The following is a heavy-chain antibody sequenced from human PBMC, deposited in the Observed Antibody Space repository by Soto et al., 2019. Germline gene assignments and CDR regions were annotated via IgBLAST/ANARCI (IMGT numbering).Heavy chain of an antibody. J-gene: IGHJ3*02. D-gene: IGHD3-9*01. V-gene: IGHV4-39*07. Sequence: SETLSLTCTVSGGSISSSSYYWGWIRQPPGKGLEWIGSIYYSGSTYYNPSLKSRVTISVDTSKNQFSLKLTSVTAADTAVYYCARDLPSLRYFDWSTGAFDIWGQGTMVTVSS. CDR3: ARDLPSLRYFDWSTGAFDI. CDR2: IYYSGST. CDR1: GGSISSSSYY.